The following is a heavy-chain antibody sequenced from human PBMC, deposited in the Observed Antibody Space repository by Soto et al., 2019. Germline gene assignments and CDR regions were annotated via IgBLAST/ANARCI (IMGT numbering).Heavy chain of an antibody. V-gene: IGHV4-30-4*01. D-gene: IGHD2-2*01. CDR3: GRDLTSNANCIDP. CDR2: IYYTGKT. J-gene: IGHJ5*02. Sequence: LSLTCSVSGDYIHVGGYYWTWIRQRPGKGLEWMGYIYYTGKTYYNPSLESRLTMSVDRSKNQFSLRLTSVTAADTAVYFCGRDLTSNANCIDPWGQGTLVTVSS. CDR1: GDYIHVGGYY.